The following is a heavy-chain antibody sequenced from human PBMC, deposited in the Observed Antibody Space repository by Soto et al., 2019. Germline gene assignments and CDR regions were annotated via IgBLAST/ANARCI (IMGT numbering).Heavy chain of an antibody. V-gene: IGHV4-59*01. Sequence: SETLSLTCTVSGGSISSYYWSWIRQPPGKGLEWIGYIYYSGSTNYNPSLKSRVTISVDTSKNQFSLKLSSVTAADTAVYYCARQMGQATTSYYYYGMDVWGQGTTVTVSS. CDR1: GGSISSYY. CDR3: ARQMGQATTSYYYYGMDV. D-gene: IGHD1-1*01. CDR2: IYYSGST. J-gene: IGHJ6*02.